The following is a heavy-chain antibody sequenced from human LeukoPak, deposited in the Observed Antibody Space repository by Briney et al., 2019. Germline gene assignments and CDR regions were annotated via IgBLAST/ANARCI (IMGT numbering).Heavy chain of an antibody. V-gene: IGHV4-30-4*01. CDR3: ARSGVYEDYYYGMDV. J-gene: IGHJ6*02. CDR2: IYYSGST. CDR1: GGSISSGDYY. D-gene: IGHD5/OR15-5a*01. Sequence: SQTLSLTCTVSGGSISSGDYYWSWIRQPPGKGLERIGYIYYSGSTYYNPSLKSRVTISVDTSKNQFSLKLSSVTAADTAVYYCARSGVYEDYYYGMDVWGQGTTVTVSS.